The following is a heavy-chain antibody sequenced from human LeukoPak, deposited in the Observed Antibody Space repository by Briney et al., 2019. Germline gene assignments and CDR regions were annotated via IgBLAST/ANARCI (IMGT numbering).Heavy chain of an antibody. V-gene: IGHV4-59*01. CDR2: IYYSGST. D-gene: IGHD6-6*01. J-gene: IGHJ4*02. CDR1: GGSISSYY. Sequence: SETLSLTCTVSGGSISSYYWSWIRQPPGKGLEWIGYIYYSGSTSYNPSLKSRVTISVDTSKNQFSLKLGSVTAADTAVYYCARARIAARSFDYWGQGTLVTVSS. CDR3: ARARIAARSFDY.